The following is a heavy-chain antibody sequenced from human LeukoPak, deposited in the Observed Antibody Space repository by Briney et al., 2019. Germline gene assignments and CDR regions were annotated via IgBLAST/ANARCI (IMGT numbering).Heavy chain of an antibody. CDR3: ARHQGYHFDYSGYDAIYY. J-gene: IGHJ4*02. V-gene: IGHV4-59*08. CDR2: NYYSGST. CDR1: GGSISSYY. Sequence: PSETLSRTGTVSGGSISSYYWSWIRQPPGKGLEWIGYNYYSGSTNYNPSLKSRVTISVDTSKNQFSLKLSSVTAADTAVYYCARHQGYHFDYSGYDAIYYWGQGALVTVSS. D-gene: IGHD3-22*01.